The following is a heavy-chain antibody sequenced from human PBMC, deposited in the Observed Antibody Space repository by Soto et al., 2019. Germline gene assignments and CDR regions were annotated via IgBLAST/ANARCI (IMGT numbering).Heavy chain of an antibody. CDR3: AKVTRYYDSSGYYSDAFDI. V-gene: IGHV3-30*18. CDR2: ISYDGRNK. D-gene: IGHD3-22*01. J-gene: IGHJ3*02. Sequence: QVQLVESGGGVVQPGRSLRLSCAASGFTFSSYGMHWVRQAPGKGLEWVAVISYDGRNKYYADSVKGRFTISRDNSKNTLYLQMNSLRAEDTAVYYCAKVTRYYDSSGYYSDAFDIWGQGTMVTVSS. CDR1: GFTFSSYG.